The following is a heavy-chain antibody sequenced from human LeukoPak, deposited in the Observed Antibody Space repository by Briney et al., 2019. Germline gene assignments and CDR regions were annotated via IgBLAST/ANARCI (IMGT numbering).Heavy chain of an antibody. CDR2: IKPNSGGT. Sequence: ASVKVSCKASGYTFTSYGISWVRQAPGQGLEWMGCIKPNSGGTNYAQKFQGRVTMTRDTSISTAYMELSRLRSDDTAVYYCARDRAVATIGGVDYWGQGTLVTVSS. CDR3: ARDRAVATIGGVDY. D-gene: IGHD5-12*01. CDR1: GYTFTSYG. J-gene: IGHJ4*02. V-gene: IGHV1-2*02.